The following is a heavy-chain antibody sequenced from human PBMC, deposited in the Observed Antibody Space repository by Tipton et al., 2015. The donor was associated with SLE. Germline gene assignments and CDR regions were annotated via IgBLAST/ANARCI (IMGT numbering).Heavy chain of an antibody. J-gene: IGHJ6*03. V-gene: IGHV1-18*01. CDR3: ARALGEAYYYYYMDV. Sequence: QVQLVQSGAEVKKPGASVKVSCKASGYAFSTYGISWVRQAPGQGLEWMGWISGYNGNTNYAQKLQGRVTMTTDTSTSTAYMELRSLRSDDTAVYYCARALGEAYYYYYMDVWGKGTTVTVSS. CDR2: ISGYNGNT. CDR1: GYAFSTYG.